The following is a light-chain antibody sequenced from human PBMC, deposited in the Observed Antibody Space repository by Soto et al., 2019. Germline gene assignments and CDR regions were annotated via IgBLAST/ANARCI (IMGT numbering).Light chain of an antibody. CDR2: EVN. CDR1: SSDVGGYNY. Sequence: QCALTQPPSAFGSPGQSVAISCTRTSSDVGGYNYVSWYQQHPGKAPKLMIYEVNKRPSGVPDRFSGSKSGNTASLTVSGLQAEDEADYYCSSYAGSSNVFGTGTKVTV. V-gene: IGLV2-8*01. J-gene: IGLJ1*01. CDR3: SSYAGSSNV.